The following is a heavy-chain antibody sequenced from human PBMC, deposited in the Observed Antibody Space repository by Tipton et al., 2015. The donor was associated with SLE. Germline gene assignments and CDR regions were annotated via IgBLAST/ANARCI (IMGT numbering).Heavy chain of an antibody. V-gene: IGHV4-59*12. CDR3: ARETDYYDSSGYSFDAFDI. J-gene: IGHJ3*02. CDR2: IYYSGST. CDR1: GGSISSYY. Sequence: TLSLTCTVSGGSISSYYWSWIRQPPGKGLEWIGYIYYSGSTNYNPSLKSRVTISVDTSKNQFSLKLSSVTAADTAVYYCARETDYYDSSGYSFDAFDIWGQGTMVTVSS. D-gene: IGHD3-22*01.